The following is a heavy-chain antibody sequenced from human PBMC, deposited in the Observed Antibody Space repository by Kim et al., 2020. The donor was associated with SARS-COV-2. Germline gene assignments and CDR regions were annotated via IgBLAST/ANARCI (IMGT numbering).Heavy chain of an antibody. Sequence: GGSLRLSCAASGFTFSSYGMHWVRQAPGKGLEWVAVITYDGSNKYYADSAKGRFTISRDNSKTTLHLQMNSLRAEDTAVYYCAKELGAGDRLFDSLGKG. CDR1: GFTFSSYG. J-gene: IGHJ4*02. D-gene: IGHD1-26*01. CDR2: ITYDGSNK. V-gene: IGHV3-30*18. CDR3: AKELGAGDRLFDS.